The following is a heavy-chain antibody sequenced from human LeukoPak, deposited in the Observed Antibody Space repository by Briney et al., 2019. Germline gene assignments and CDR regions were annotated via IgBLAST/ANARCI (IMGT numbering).Heavy chain of an antibody. CDR2: ISSDTSVI. Sequence: GSLRLSCAASGFTFSNHNMNWVRQPPGKGLEWISYISSDTSVIYYADSVKGRFTISRDNAKNSLFLQMTSLSAEDTAVYYCARDYFWASDYWGQGTLVTVSS. CDR3: ARDYFWASDY. D-gene: IGHD2/OR15-2a*01. V-gene: IGHV3-48*01. J-gene: IGHJ4*02. CDR1: GFTFSNHN.